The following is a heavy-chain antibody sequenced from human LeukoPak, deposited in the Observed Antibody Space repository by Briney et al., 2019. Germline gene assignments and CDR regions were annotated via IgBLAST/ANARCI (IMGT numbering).Heavy chain of an antibody. CDR3: STDDSTTDDGSAGFDY. CDR2: IKSKADGGTT. J-gene: IGHJ4*02. V-gene: IGHV3-15*01. CDR1: GLTFGITW. Sequence: GGSLRLSCAASGLTFGITWMGWVRQAPGKGLEWVGRIKSKADGGTTDYAAPVKGRFTISRDDSKNTLYLQMNSLKTEDTAVYYCSTDDSTTDDGSAGFDYWGQGTRVTVSS. D-gene: IGHD3-22*01.